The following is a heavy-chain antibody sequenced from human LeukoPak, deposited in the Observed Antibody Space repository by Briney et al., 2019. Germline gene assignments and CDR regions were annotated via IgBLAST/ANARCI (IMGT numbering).Heavy chain of an antibody. D-gene: IGHD3-22*01. V-gene: IGHV3-20*01. CDR1: GFTFDDYG. J-gene: IGHJ4*02. Sequence: GGSLRLSCAAPGFTFDDYGMSWVRQAPGKGLEWVSGINWNGGSTGYADSVKGRFTISRDNAKNSLCLQMNSLRAEDTALYHCARASPSYYYDNSGYYPPDYWGQGTLVTVSS. CDR3: ARASPSYYYDNSGYYPPDY. CDR2: INWNGGST.